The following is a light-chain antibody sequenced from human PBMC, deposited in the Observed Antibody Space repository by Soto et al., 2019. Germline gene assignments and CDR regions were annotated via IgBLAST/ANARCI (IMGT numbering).Light chain of an antibody. CDR2: EVR. J-gene: IGLJ3*02. V-gene: IGLV2-14*01. Sequence: QSALTQPASVSGSPGQSITMSCTGTSSDVGGYKFVSWYQQYPGKAPKLIIYEVRNRPSGVSNRFSGSKSGNTASLTISGLQAEDEADYYCSSYTSSSTLLFGGGTQLTVL. CDR1: SSDVGGYKF. CDR3: SSYTSSSTLL.